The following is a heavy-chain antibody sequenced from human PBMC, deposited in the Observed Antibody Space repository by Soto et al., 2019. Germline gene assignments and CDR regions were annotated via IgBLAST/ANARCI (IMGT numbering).Heavy chain of an antibody. D-gene: IGHD3-16*01. Sequence: QVQLVQSGAEVKKPGASVKVSCKASGYTFTNFGISWVRQAPGQGLEWMGWISAYNGNTNYAQNFQGRVTMTTDTSTRTAYMELRSLRSSDTVVYYCARGGTPIDYWCQGTLVTVSS. CDR3: ARGGTPIDY. CDR1: GYTFTNFG. CDR2: ISAYNGNT. V-gene: IGHV1-18*01. J-gene: IGHJ4*02.